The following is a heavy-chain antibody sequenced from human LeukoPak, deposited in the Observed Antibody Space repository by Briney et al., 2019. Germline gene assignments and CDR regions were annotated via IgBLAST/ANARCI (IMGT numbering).Heavy chain of an antibody. CDR2: ISGTGGST. CDR1: GFTFSSNA. CDR3: AKTLLPTVTPPFFGY. V-gene: IGHV3-23*01. J-gene: IGHJ4*02. Sequence: GGSLRLSSAASGFTFSSNAMSWFRQAPGKGLKWVSGISGTGGSTYYADSVRGRFTISRDNSKNTMYLQMNSLRAEDTAVYFCAKTLLPTVTPPFFGYWGQGTLVTVSS. D-gene: IGHD4-17*01.